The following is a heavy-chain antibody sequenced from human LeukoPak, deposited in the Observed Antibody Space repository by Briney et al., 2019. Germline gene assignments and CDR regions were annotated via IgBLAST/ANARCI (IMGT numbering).Heavy chain of an antibody. V-gene: IGHV1-3*01. CDR3: AKVKVGFGEMAYFDY. D-gene: IGHD3-10*01. CDR2: INAGNGNT. J-gene: IGHJ4*02. Sequence: GASVKVSCKASGYTFTSYAMHWVRQAPGQRLEWMGWINAGNGNTKYSQKFQGRVTITRDTSASTAYMELSSLRSEDTAVYYCAKVKVGFGEMAYFDYWGQGTLVTDSS. CDR1: GYTFTSYA.